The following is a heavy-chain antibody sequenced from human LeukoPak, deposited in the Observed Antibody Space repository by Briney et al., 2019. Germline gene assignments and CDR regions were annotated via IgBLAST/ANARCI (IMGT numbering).Heavy chain of an antibody. D-gene: IGHD3-9*01. CDR2: ISAYNGNT. CDR1: GYTFTGYY. V-gene: IGHV1-18*04. J-gene: IGHJ4*02. CDR3: ARAAAIRDYDILTGSLYYFDY. Sequence: ASVKVSCKASGYTFTGYYMHWVRQAPGQGLEWMGWISAYNGNTNYAQKLQGRVTMTTDTSTSTAYMELSRLRSDDTAVYYCARAAAIRDYDILTGSLYYFDYWGQGTLVTVSS.